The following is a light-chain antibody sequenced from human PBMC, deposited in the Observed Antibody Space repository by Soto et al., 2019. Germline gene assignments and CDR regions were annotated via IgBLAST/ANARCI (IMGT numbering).Light chain of an antibody. Sequence: EIVLTQSPDTLSLSPGERVTLSCRASQSVGSFLAWYQQKPGQAPRLLIYDAYNRATGIPPRISGSGSGTDFTITISSLEPEDSAVYYCQQRHMWPITFGQGTRLE. CDR1: QSVGSF. J-gene: IGKJ5*01. CDR3: QQRHMWPIT. V-gene: IGKV3-11*01. CDR2: DAY.